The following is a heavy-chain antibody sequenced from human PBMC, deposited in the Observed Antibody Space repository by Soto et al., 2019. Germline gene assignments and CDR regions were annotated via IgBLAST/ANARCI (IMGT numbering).Heavy chain of an antibody. CDR3: ATVFDL. J-gene: IGHJ5*02. CDR2: IDTDGGGT. V-gene: IGHV3-74*01. Sequence: DVQLVESGGGLVQPGGSLRVSCAASGFTLGSHRIHWVRQAPGKGLEWVSRIDTDGGGTSYADSVKGRFTISTDNAKNTVYLQMNGLRAEDTAVYYCATVFDLWGQGFLVTVSS. CDR1: GFTLGSHR.